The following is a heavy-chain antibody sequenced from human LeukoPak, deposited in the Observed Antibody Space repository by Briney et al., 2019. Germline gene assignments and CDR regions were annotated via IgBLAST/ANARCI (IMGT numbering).Heavy chain of an antibody. CDR2: IRYDGGM. Sequence: PGGSLRLSCVASGFMFRSYGMHWVRQAPGKGLEWVAFIRYDGGMYYANSVKGRLAISRDNSQNTLYLQMNSLRPEDTAVYYCAKDLGQRELDYWGQGTLVIVSS. J-gene: IGHJ4*02. CDR3: AKDLGQRELDY. CDR1: GFMFRSYG. V-gene: IGHV3-30*02. D-gene: IGHD1-1*01.